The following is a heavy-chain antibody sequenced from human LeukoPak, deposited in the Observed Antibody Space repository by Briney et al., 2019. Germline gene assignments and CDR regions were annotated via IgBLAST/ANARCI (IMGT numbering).Heavy chain of an antibody. CDR3: ARVSFGYSSPGYFDY. Sequence: GGSLRLSCAASGFTFSDYYMSWIRQAPGKGREWGSYICSSSSYTKYTHSVKGRFTISRDNAQNSLYLEVNSLRAEDTAVYYCARVSFGYSSPGYFDYWGQGTLVTVSS. CDR1: GFTFSDYY. D-gene: IGHD6-19*01. J-gene: IGHJ4*02. V-gene: IGHV3-11*06. CDR2: ICSSSSYT.